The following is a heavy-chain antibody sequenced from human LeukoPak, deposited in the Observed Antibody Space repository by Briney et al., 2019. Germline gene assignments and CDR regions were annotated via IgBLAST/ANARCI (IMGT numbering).Heavy chain of an antibody. CDR2: INSDGSST. D-gene: IGHD3-10*01. CDR1: GFTFSNYW. V-gene: IGHV3-74*03. Sequence: GGSLRLSCAASGFTFSNYWMHWVRQAPGKGLVWVSCINSDGSSTTYADSAKGRFTISRDNAKNTLYLQMNSLRAEDTAVYYCARDYGRSRDYGMDVWGQGTTVTVSS. CDR3: ARDYGRSRDYGMDV. J-gene: IGHJ6*02.